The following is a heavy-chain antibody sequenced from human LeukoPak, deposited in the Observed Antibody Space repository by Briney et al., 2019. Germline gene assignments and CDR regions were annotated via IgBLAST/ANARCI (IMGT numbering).Heavy chain of an antibody. CDR2: ISYDGSNK. Sequence: GGSLRLSCAASGFTFSSYGMHWVRQAPGKGLEWVAVISYDGSNKYYADSVKGRFTISRDNSKNTLYLQMNSLRAEDTAVYYCANTAWFDYWGQGTLVTVSS. V-gene: IGHV3-30*18. J-gene: IGHJ4*02. CDR1: GFTFSSYG. CDR3: ANTAWFDY.